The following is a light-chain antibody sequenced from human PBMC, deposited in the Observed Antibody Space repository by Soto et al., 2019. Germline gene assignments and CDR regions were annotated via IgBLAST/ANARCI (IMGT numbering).Light chain of an antibody. CDR2: GAS. J-gene: IGKJ4*01. Sequence: EIVLTQSPGTLSLSPGERATLSCRASQTVRTNYLAWFQHKPGQAPRLLIYGASSRATGIPERFSGSGSGTDFTLTINRLEPEDCAVYFCQQYSDSPLTFGGGTKVEMK. CDR1: QTVRTNY. V-gene: IGKV3-20*01. CDR3: QQYSDSPLT.